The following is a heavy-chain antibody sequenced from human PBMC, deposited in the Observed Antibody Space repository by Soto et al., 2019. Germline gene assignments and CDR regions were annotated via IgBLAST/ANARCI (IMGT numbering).Heavy chain of an antibody. CDR2: IWYDGSNK. D-gene: IGHD6-6*01. J-gene: IGHJ6*03. Sequence: PGGSLRLSCAASGFTFSSYGMHWVRQAPGKGLEWVAVIWYDGSNKYYADSVKGRFTISRDNSKNTLYLQMNSLRAEDTAVYYCARGPPVAARLGYYYYYMDVWGKGTTVTVSS. V-gene: IGHV3-33*01. CDR1: GFTFSSYG. CDR3: ARGPPVAARLGYYYYYMDV.